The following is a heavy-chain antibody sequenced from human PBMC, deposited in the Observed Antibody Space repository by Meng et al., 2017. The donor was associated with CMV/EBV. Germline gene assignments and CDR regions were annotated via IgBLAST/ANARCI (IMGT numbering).Heavy chain of an antibody. CDR2: IYYSGST. D-gene: IGHD6-19*01. CDR3: ARHYSGWSYYFDH. CDR1: GGCISSYY. V-gene: IGHV4-59*01. Sequence: SETLSLTCIVSGGCISSYYWSWIRQPPGKGLEWIGYIYYSGSTNYNPSLKSRVTISVDTSKNQFSLKLSSVTAADTAVYYCARHYSGWSYYFDHWGQGTLVIVSS. J-gene: IGHJ4*02.